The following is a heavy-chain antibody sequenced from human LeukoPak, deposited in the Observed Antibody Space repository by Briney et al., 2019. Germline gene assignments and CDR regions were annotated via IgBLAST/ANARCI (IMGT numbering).Heavy chain of an antibody. Sequence: ASVTVSRKASGYTFTSYGISWVRQAPGQGLEWMGWISAYNGNTNYAQKLQGRVTMTTDTSTSTAYMELRSLRSDDTAVYYCARLGSSSWYSRYYYGMDVWGQGTTVTVSS. CDR2: ISAYNGNT. CDR1: GYTFTSYG. CDR3: ARLGSSSWYSRYYYGMDV. V-gene: IGHV1-18*01. J-gene: IGHJ6*02. D-gene: IGHD6-13*01.